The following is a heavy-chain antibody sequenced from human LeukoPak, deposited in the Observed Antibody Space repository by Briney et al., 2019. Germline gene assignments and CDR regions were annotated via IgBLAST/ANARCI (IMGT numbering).Heavy chain of an antibody. D-gene: IGHD2-8*02. CDR1: GGSISSHY. CDR2: ISDIGSI. Sequence: SETLSLTCTVSGGSISSHYWSWIRQPPGKGLEWIAYISDIGSINYNPSLKSRVTISLDTSKNQFSLKLSSVTAADTAVYYCAGHHPRNTVDFWGQGTLVTVSS. J-gene: IGHJ4*02. V-gene: IGHV4-59*08. CDR3: AGHHPRNTVDF.